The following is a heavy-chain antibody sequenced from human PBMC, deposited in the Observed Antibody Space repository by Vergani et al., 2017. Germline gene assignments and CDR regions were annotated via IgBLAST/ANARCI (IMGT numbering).Heavy chain of an antibody. CDR2: ISSNGGST. D-gene: IGHD4-17*01. J-gene: IGHJ6*02. V-gene: IGHV3-64D*06. Sequence: EVQLVESGGGLVQPGGSLRLSCSASGFTFSSYAMHWVRQAPGKGLEYVSAISSNGGSTYYADSVKGRFTISRDNSKNTLYLQMSSLRAEDTAVYYCVKSQRNDCGVVYYYYGMDVWGQGTTVTVSS. CDR1: GFTFSSYA. CDR3: VKSQRNDCGVVYYYYGMDV.